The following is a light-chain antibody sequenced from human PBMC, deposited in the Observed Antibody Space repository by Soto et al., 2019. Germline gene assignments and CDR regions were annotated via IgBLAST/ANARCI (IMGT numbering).Light chain of an antibody. CDR3: QQYGGSPST. CDR2: GAS. V-gene: IGKV3-20*01. CDR1: QSVSSGF. Sequence: EIVLTQSPVTLSLSPGERATLSCRASQSVSSGFLAWYQQKPGQAPRLLMYGASGRATGIPDRFSGSGSGTDFTLTISRLEPEDFAVYYCQQYGGSPSTFGQGTRLEIK. J-gene: IGKJ5*01.